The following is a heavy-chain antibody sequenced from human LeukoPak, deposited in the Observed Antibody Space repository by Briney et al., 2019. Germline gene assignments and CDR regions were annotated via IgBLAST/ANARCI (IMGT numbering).Heavy chain of an antibody. V-gene: IGHV3-21*01. CDR1: GFTFSSYS. CDR3: ERDLNAAACTPGGVY. D-gene: IGHD6-13*01. J-gene: IGHJ4*02. Sequence: PGGSLRLSCAASGFTFSSYSMNWVRQAPGKGLEWVSSISSSSSYIYYADSVKGRFTISRDNAKNSLYLQMNSLRAEDTAVYYCERDLNAAACTPGGVYWGQGTLVTVSS. CDR2: ISSSSSYI.